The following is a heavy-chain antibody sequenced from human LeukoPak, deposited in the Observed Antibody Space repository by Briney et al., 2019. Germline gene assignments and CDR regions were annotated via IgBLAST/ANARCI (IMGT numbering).Heavy chain of an antibody. CDR2: ILNDGSSK. CDR1: GFTFSRYG. D-gene: IGHD6-19*01. Sequence: PGRSLRLSCAVSGFTFSRYGMHWVRQAPGKGLEWVGVILNDGSSKYYADSVKGRFTISRDNSKNTLYLQMNSLRAEDTAVYYCARDKSRGWPFDYWGQGTLVAVSS. J-gene: IGHJ4*02. V-gene: IGHV3-33*05. CDR3: ARDKSRGWPFDY.